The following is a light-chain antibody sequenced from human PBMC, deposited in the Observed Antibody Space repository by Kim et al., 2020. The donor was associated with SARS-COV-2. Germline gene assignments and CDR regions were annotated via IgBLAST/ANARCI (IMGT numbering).Light chain of an antibody. Sequence: PGQRVTISCSERRPTSESNTVNWYQQLPGTAPKLLIYSNNQRPSGVPDRFSGSKSGTSASLAISGLQSEDEADYYCAAWDDSLNVVFGGGTQLTVL. J-gene: IGLJ2*01. CDR2: SNN. CDR3: AAWDDSLNVV. V-gene: IGLV1-44*01. CDR1: RPTSESNT.